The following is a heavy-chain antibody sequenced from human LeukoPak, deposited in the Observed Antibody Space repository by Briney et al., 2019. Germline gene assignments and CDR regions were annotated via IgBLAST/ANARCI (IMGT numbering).Heavy chain of an antibody. CDR2: INPSGGST. J-gene: IGHJ6*03. V-gene: IGHV1-46*01. CDR1: GYTFTSYA. Sequence: ASVKVSCKASGYTFTSYAMNWVRQAPGQGLEWMGIINPSGGSTSYAQKFQGRVTMTRDTSISTAYMELSRLRSDDTAVYYCARAPRFEDYMDVWGKGTTVTVSS. D-gene: IGHD3-3*01. CDR3: ARAPRFEDYMDV.